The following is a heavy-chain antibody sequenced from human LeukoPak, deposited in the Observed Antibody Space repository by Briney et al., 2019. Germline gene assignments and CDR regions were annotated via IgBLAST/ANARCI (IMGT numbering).Heavy chain of an antibody. V-gene: IGHV1-2*02. J-gene: IGHJ3*01. CDR1: GYNFRDDY. D-gene: IGHD1-26*01. Sequence: ASVKVSCKASGYNFRDDYIFWMRQAPGQGLEWVGRNNPKSGDTYYAQKFQGRVTMTGDTSINTAYMELFSLRSDDTAVYYCARDDASDPSASFDLWGQGTMVTVFS. CDR3: ARDDASDPSASFDL. CDR2: NNPKSGDT.